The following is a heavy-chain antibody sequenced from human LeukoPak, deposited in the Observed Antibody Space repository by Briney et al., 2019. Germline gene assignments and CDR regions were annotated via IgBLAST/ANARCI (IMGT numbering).Heavy chain of an antibody. V-gene: IGHV3-33*01. CDR3: ARDSGPFRVSSSWKDWFDP. CDR2: IWYDGSNK. D-gene: IGHD6-13*01. CDR1: GITLSSYG. Sequence: GGSLRLSCAASGITLSSYGMHWVRQAPGKGLEWVAVIWYDGSNKYYSDSVKGRFTISRDNSKNTLYLQMNSLRAEDTAVYYCARDSGPFRVSSSWKDWFDPWGQGTLVTVSS. J-gene: IGHJ5*02.